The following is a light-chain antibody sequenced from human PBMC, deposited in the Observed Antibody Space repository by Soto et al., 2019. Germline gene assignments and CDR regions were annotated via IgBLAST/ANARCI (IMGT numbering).Light chain of an antibody. CDR1: QSISSW. J-gene: IGKJ4*01. V-gene: IGKV1-5*01. CDR2: EGS. CDR3: QQYNSSPLT. Sequence: IQMTQSPSTLSASVGDRVTITCRANQSISSWLAWYQQKPGKAPKLLISEGSSLQSGVPSRFGGSGSGTEFTLTISSLQPDDLATYYCQQYNSSPLTFGGGTKVDIK.